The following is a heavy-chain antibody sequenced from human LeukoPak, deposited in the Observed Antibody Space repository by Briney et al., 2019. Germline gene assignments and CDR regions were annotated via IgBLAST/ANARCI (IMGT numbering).Heavy chain of an antibody. V-gene: IGHV1-2*02. D-gene: IGHD2-15*01. CDR3: ARGGIVVVVAANNWFDP. CDR2: INPNSGGT. J-gene: IGHJ5*02. Sequence: ASVKVSCTASGYTFTGYYMHWVRQAPGQGLEWMGWINPNSGGTNYAQKFQGRVTMTRDTSISTAYMELSRLRSDDTAVYYCARGGIVVVVAANNWFDPWGQGTLVTVSS. CDR1: GYTFTGYY.